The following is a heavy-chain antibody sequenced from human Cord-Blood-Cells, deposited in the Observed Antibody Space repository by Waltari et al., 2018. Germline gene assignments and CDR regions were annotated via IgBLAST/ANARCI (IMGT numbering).Heavy chain of an antibody. CDR2: IWYDGSNK. J-gene: IGHJ4*02. CDR3: ARGGGSTVTTQDY. Sequence: QVQLVESGGGVVQPGRSLRLSCAASGFTFSSYGTPWVRPAPGKGLEWVAVIWYDGSNKYYADSVKGRFTISRDNSKNTLYLQMNSLRAEDTAVYYCARGGGSTVTTQDYWGQGTLVTVSS. V-gene: IGHV3-33*01. CDR1: GFTFSSYG. D-gene: IGHD4-17*01.